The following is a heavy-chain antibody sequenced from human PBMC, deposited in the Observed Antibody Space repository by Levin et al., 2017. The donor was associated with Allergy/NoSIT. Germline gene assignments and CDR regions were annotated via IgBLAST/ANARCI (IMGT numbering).Heavy chain of an antibody. D-gene: IGHD1-7*01. CDR2: IKQDGSEK. CDR3: ARDSPHDWNLYDLDY. CDR1: GFTFSSYW. Sequence: GESLKISCAASGFTFSSYWMSWVRQAPGKGLEWVANIKQDGSEKYYVDSVKGRFTISRDNAKNSLYLQMNSLRAEDTAVYYCARDSPHDWNLYDLDYWGQGTLVTVSS. V-gene: IGHV3-7*01. J-gene: IGHJ4*02.